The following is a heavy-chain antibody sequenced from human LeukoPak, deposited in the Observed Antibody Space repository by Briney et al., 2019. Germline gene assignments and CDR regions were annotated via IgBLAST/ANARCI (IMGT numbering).Heavy chain of an antibody. CDR2: ISGGGAST. V-gene: IGHV3-23*01. D-gene: IGHD3-22*01. J-gene: IGHJ4*02. Sequence: GGSLKLSCAASGFTFKDYAMSWVRQAPGKGLEWVSGISGGGASTFYADSVKGRFTISRDNSKNTLYLQMNSLRAEDTAVYYCAKGGYYYDSSGYYDDWGQGTLVTVSS. CDR1: GFTFKDYA. CDR3: AKGGYYYDSSGYYDD.